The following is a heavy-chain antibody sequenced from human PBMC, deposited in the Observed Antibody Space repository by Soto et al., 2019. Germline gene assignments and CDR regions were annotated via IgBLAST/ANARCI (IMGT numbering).Heavy chain of an antibody. CDR3: ARESQIYGDFGY. Sequence: PGGSLRLSCAASGFTFSSYAMHWVRQAPGKGLEWVAVISYDGSNKYYADSVKGRFTISRDNAKNTLYLQMNSLRAEDTAVYYCARESQIYGDFGYWGQGTLVTVSS. CDR1: GFTFSSYA. V-gene: IGHV3-30-3*01. J-gene: IGHJ4*02. D-gene: IGHD4-17*01. CDR2: ISYDGSNK.